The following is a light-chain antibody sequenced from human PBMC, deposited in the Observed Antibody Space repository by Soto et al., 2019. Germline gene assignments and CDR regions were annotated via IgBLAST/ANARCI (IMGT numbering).Light chain of an antibody. Sequence: EIVLTRSQGTQSLSPAEGATLSCRASQSVSSSYLASYQQKPGQAPRLLIHGASSRATGIPDRFSGSGSGTDFTLTISRLEPEDFAVYYCQQYGSSPRTFGQGTKVDIK. V-gene: IGKV3-20*01. J-gene: IGKJ1*01. CDR3: QQYGSSPRT. CDR2: GAS. CDR1: QSVSSSY.